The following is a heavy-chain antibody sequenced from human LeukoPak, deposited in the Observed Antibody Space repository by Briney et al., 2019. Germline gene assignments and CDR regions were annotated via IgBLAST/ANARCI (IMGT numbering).Heavy chain of an antibody. J-gene: IGHJ6*02. V-gene: IGHV1-69*05. CDR2: IIPIFGTA. D-gene: IGHD2-8*01. CDR3: ARGPTYCTNGVCYRPYGMDV. CDR1: GYTFTSYG. Sequence: SVKVSCKASGYTFTSYGISWVRQAPGQGLEWMGGIIPIFGTANYAQKFQGRVTITRDTSASTAYMELSSLRSEDTAVYYCARGPTYCTNGVCYRPYGMDVWGQGTTVTVSS.